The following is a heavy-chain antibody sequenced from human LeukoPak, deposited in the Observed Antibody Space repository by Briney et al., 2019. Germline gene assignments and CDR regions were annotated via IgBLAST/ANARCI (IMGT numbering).Heavy chain of an antibody. CDR2: ISGSGGST. Sequence: GGSLRLSCAASGFTFISYAMNWVRQAPGKGLEWVSGISGSGGSTYYAGSVKGRFTISRDNSKNTLYLQMNSLRAEDTAVYHCAKGSYYDSSGSFYFDYWGQGTLVTVSS. J-gene: IGHJ4*02. CDR1: GFTFISYA. D-gene: IGHD3-22*01. CDR3: AKGSYYDSSGSFYFDY. V-gene: IGHV3-23*01.